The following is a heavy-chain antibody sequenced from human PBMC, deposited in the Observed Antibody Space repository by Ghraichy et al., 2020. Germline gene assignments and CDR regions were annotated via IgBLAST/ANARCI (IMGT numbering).Heavy chain of an antibody. CDR1: GFTFGSYS. CDR3: ARGSRVVRFYYYDGMDV. J-gene: IGHJ6*02. V-gene: IGHV3-48*02. CDR2: ITSSSSFI. D-gene: IGHD4-23*01. Sequence: GGSLRLSCVGSGFTFGSYSMNWVRQSPGKRLEWVSYITSSSSFISYADSVKGRFTISRDNVQNSLSLQMSSLTDEDTAVYYCARGSRVVRFYYYDGMDVWGQGTTVTVSS.